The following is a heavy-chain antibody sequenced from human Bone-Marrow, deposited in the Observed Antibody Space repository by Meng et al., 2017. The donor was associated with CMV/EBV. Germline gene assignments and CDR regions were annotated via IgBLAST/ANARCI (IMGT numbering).Heavy chain of an antibody. CDR1: GFTVSSNY. J-gene: IGHJ4*02. CDR3: ARGYILTGFDY. CDR2: IYSGGST. Sequence: GESLKISCAASGFTVSSNYMSWVRQAPGKGLEWVSVIYSGGSTYYADSVKGRFTISRDNSKNTLYLQMNSLRAEDTAVYYCARGYILTGFDYWGQGTLVTGSS. V-gene: IGHV3-66*02. D-gene: IGHD3-9*01.